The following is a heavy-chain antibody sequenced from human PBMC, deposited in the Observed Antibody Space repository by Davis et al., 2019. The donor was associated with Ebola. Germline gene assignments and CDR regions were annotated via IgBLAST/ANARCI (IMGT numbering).Heavy chain of an antibody. D-gene: IGHD4/OR15-4a*01. J-gene: IGHJ4*02. Sequence: MPGGSLRLSCTVSGGSISPYYWSWIRQPPGKGLEWIGYIYYSGGTKYNLSLKGRVAISVDTSKNQFSLKLSSVTAADTAVYYCARSYGAAPFDYWGQGTLVTVSS. CDR3: ARSYGAAPFDY. CDR2: IYYSGGT. V-gene: IGHV4-59*08. CDR1: GGSISPYY.